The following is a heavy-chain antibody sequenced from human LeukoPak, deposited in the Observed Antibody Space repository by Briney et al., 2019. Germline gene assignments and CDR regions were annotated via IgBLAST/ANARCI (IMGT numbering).Heavy chain of an antibody. V-gene: IGHV3-53*01. J-gene: IGHJ4*02. CDR3: ARDRDGISFDF. D-gene: IGHD2/OR15-2a*01. CDR1: GFTVRSNF. CDR2: MYSGGNT. Sequence: GGSLRLSCATSGFTVRSNFMSWVRQAPGKGLEWVANMYSGGNTDYADSVKGRFTISKDSSRNTLYLQMNSLRVEDTALYYCARDRDGISFDFWGRGTLVTVSS.